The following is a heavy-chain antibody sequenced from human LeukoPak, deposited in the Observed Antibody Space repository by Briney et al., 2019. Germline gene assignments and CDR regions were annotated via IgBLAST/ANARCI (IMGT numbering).Heavy chain of an antibody. CDR3: ARGKLTVTTYLNWFDP. V-gene: IGHV4-34*01. CDR1: GGSFSGYY. Sequence: PSETLSLTCAVYGGSFSGYYWSWIRQPPWKGLEWIGEINHSGSTNYNPSLKSRVTISVDTSKNQFSLKLSSVTAADTAVYYCARGKLTVTTYLNWFDPWGQGTLVTVSS. D-gene: IGHD4-17*01. CDR2: INHSGST. J-gene: IGHJ5*02.